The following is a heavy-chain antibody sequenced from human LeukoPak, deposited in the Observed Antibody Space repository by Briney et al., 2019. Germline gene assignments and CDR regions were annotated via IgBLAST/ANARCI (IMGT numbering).Heavy chain of an antibody. CDR1: GFTFSSYG. CDR2: IWYDGSNK. CDR3: ARPEQQLPPDDAFDI. V-gene: IGHV3-33*01. D-gene: IGHD6-13*01. J-gene: IGHJ3*02. Sequence: GRSLRLSCAASGFTFSSYGMHWVRQAPGKGLEWVAVIWYDGSNKCYADSVKGRFTISRDNSKNTLYLQMNSLRAEDTAVYYCARPEQQLPPDDAFDIWGQGTMVTVSS.